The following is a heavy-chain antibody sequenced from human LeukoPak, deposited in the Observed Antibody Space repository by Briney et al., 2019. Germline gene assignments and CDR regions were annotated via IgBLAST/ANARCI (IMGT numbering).Heavy chain of an antibody. CDR3: ARGHGYTYGHGGIDY. CDR2: IYNTEST. CDR1: GGSISSFY. Sequence: SETLSLTCTVSGGSISSFYWSWIRQTPGNGLEWIGYIYNTESTNYNPSLKSRVTISVDMSKNQFSLKLTSVTAADTAVYYCARGHGYTYGHGGIDYWGQGTPVTVSS. D-gene: IGHD5-18*01. V-gene: IGHV4-59*08. J-gene: IGHJ4*02.